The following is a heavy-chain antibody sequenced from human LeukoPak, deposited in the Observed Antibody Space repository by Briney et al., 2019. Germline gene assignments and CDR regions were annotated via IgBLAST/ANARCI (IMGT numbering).Heavy chain of an antibody. Sequence: GGSLRLSCAASGFTFSNYWMNWVRQAPGKGLEWVANIKQDGSEIQYVDSVKGRFTVSRDNAKNSLYLQMNSLRVEDTAVFYCARENRPNAFDIWGLGTMVTVSS. V-gene: IGHV3-7*01. CDR1: GFTFSNYW. CDR2: IKQDGSEI. CDR3: ARENRPNAFDI. D-gene: IGHD1/OR15-1a*01. J-gene: IGHJ3*02.